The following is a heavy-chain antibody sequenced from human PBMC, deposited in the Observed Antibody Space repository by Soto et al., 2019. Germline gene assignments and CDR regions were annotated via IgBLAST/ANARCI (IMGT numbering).Heavy chain of an antibody. CDR1: GFTFSSYN. Sequence: PGGSLRLSCAASGFTFSSYNMNWVRQAPGKGLEWVSYISSSSSYIYYADSVKGRFTISRDNAKNSLYLQMNSLRAEDTAVYYCARDPSVVAAAGIYYYYYGMDVWGQGTTGTFSS. V-gene: IGHV3-21*05. J-gene: IGHJ6*02. CDR3: ARDPSVVAAAGIYYYYYGMDV. D-gene: IGHD6-13*01. CDR2: ISSSSSYI.